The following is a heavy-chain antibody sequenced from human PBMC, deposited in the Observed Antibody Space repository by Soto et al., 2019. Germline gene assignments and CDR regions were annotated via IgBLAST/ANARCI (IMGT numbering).Heavy chain of an antibody. J-gene: IGHJ4*02. CDR1: GFTFSDHY. D-gene: IGHD3-16*01. CDR3: ARVGGSGHFDY. V-gene: IGHV3-72*01. CDR2: IRNKPNSYTT. Sequence: PGGSLRLSCAASGFTFSDHYMDWVRQAPGKGLEWVGRIRNKPNSYTTEYAASVKGRFTISRDDSKSSLYLQMNSLKTEDTAVYYCARVGGSGHFDYWGQGTLVTVSS.